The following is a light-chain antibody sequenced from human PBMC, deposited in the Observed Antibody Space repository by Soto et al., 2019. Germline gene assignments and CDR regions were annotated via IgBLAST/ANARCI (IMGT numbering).Light chain of an antibody. CDR1: QGISSN. CDR3: QQLNSYPPT. V-gene: IGKV1-9*01. J-gene: IGKJ2*01. CDR2: AAS. Sequence: IQLTQSPSPLSASVGDRVTTTSRALQGISSNLAWYQQKPGKAPKSLTYAASTLQRGVPSRFSGSGSGTDFTLTISSLQPEDFATYFCQQLNSYPPTFGLGTELEIK.